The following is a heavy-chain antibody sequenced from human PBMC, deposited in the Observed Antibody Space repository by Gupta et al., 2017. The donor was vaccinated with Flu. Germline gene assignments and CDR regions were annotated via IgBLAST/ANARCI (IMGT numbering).Heavy chain of an antibody. CDR3: AREDTFGGVNY. CDR1: GFTFSSYE. D-gene: IGHD3-16*01. V-gene: IGHV3-48*03. CDR2: ISSSGSTR. Sequence: EVQLVESGGGLVQPGGSLRLSCAASGFTFSSYEMNWVRQAPGKGLEWVSYISSSGSTRYYADSVKGRFTTSRDNAKNSLYLQMNSLRAEDTAVYYCAREDTFGGVNYWGQGTLVTVSS. J-gene: IGHJ4*02.